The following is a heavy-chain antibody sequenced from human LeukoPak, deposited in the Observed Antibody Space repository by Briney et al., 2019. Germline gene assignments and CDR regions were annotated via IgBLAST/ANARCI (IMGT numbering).Heavy chain of an antibody. J-gene: IGHJ4*02. CDR3: ARRGDDFWSGYHIDY. Sequence: SETLSLTCGVSGYSISSGYYWGWIRQPPGKGLEWIGSIHHRGTTYYNPSLKSRVTTSVDTSKNQFSLKLSSVTAADTAVYYCARRGDDFWSGYHIDYWGQGTLVTVSS. D-gene: IGHD3-3*01. CDR1: GYSISSGYY. CDR2: IHHRGTT. V-gene: IGHV4-38-2*01.